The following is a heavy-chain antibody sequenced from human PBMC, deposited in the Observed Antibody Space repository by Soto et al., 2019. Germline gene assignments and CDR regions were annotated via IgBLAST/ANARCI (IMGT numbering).Heavy chain of an antibody. CDR2: IYYSGST. D-gene: IGHD3-16*02. V-gene: IGHV4-59*01. J-gene: IGHJ4*02. CDR3: ARSTDYDYIWGSYRYDY. CDR1: GGSISSYY. Sequence: SETLSLTCTVSGGSISSYYWSWIRQPPGKGLEWIGYIYYSGSTNYNPSLKSRVTISVDTSKNQFSLKLSSVTAADTAVYYCARSTDYDYIWGSYRYDYWGQGTLVTVSS.